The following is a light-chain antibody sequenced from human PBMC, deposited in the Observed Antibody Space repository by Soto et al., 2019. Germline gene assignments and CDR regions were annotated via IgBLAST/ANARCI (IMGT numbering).Light chain of an antibody. CDR2: GAS. Sequence: ESVLTHSPGTLSLSPAERATLSCRASQSVSGSYLAWYQQKPGQAPRLLIYGASSRATGIPDRFSGSGSGTDFTLTISRLEPEDFAVYYCQQYGSSPLTFGGGTKVEIK. V-gene: IGKV3-20*01. J-gene: IGKJ4*01. CDR3: QQYGSSPLT. CDR1: QSVSGSY.